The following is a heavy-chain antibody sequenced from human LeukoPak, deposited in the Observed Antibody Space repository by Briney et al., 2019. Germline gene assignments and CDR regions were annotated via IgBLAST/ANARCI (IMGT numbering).Heavy chain of an antibody. J-gene: IGHJ4*02. CDR1: GGSISSGGYS. CDR3: ARAAEGDYFDY. Sequence: SETLSLTCAVSGGSISSGGYSWSWIRQPPGKGLEWIGYIYHSESTYYNPSLKSRVTISVDRSKNQFSLKLSSVTAADTAVYYCARAAEGDYFDYWGQGTLVTVSS. D-gene: IGHD6-19*01. CDR2: IYHSEST. V-gene: IGHV4-30-2*01.